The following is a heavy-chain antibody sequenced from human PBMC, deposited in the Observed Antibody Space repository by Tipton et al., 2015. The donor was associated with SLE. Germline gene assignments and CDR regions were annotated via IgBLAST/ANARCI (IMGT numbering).Heavy chain of an antibody. Sequence: SLRLSCEASGFTFSSHGMIWVRQAPGKGLEWLSYISGGGSSIDYAHSVRGRLTISRDNAKNSLYLHMSSLRAEDTAVYYCARGPTYYWENSGYFPHAFDVWGQGTVVTVSS. CDR1: GFTFSSHG. J-gene: IGHJ3*01. CDR2: ISGGGSSI. V-gene: IGHV3-48*03. CDR3: ARGPTYYWENSGYFPHAFDV. D-gene: IGHD3-22*01.